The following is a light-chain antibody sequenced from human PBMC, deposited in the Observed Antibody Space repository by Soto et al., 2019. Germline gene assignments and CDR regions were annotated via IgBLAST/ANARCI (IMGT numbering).Light chain of an antibody. J-gene: IGKJ1*01. CDR2: GAS. CDR1: QSVSSSY. CDR3: QQYGISPLT. Sequence: EIVLTQSPGTLSLSPGERATLSCRASQSVSSSYLAWYQQKPGQAPRLLIYGASSRATGIPDRFSGSGSGTDFILTISRLEPEDFAVYYCQQYGISPLTFGQGTKVEIK. V-gene: IGKV3-20*01.